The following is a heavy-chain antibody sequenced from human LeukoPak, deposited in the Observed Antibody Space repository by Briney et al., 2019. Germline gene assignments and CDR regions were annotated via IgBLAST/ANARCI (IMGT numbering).Heavy chain of an antibody. Sequence: SETLSLTCTVSGGSISSYYWSWIRQPAGKGLEWIGRIYTSGSTNYNPSLKSRVTMSVDTSKNQFSLQLNSVTPEDTAVYYCARDQYSSGGHWFDPWGQGTLVTVSS. CDR1: GGSISSYY. CDR2: IYTSGST. CDR3: ARDQYSSGGHWFDP. V-gene: IGHV4-4*07. J-gene: IGHJ5*02. D-gene: IGHD6-19*01.